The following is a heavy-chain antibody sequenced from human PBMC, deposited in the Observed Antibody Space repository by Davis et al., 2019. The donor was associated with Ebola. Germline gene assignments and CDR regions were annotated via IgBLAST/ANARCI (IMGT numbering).Heavy chain of an antibody. CDR2: TYYKSKWYN. Sequence: PSETLSLTCAISGATVSSAGWNWIRQSPSRGLEWQGRTYYKSKWYNDYAVSVKSRITINPDTSKNQFSLQLTSVTPEDTALYYCARGWLRGGMDVWGEGTTVTV. D-gene: IGHD5-18*01. CDR3: ARGWLRGGMDV. J-gene: IGHJ6*02. CDR1: GATVSSAG. V-gene: IGHV6-1*01.